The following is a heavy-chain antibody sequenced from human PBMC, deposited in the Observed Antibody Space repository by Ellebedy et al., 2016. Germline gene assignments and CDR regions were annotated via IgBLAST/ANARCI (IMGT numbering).Heavy chain of an antibody. CDR1: GFTFSSST. D-gene: IGHD6-19*01. Sequence: GGSLRLXXAASGFTFSSSTMHWVRQAPGWGLDWVAGISFDGRAVHYADSVQGRFTISRDNSKNTLSLQMNSLRGEDSAIYYCARGPYSSGHCDAFDVWGRGTTVTVSS. J-gene: IGHJ3*01. CDR3: ARGPYSSGHCDAFDV. CDR2: ISFDGRAV. V-gene: IGHV3-30*04.